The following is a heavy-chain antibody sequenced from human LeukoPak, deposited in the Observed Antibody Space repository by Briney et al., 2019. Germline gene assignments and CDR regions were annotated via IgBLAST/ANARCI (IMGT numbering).Heavy chain of an antibody. CDR2: ISAYSGNT. V-gene: IGHV1-18*01. CDR3: ASSGKYDFWSGYYFQDYYGMDV. J-gene: IGHJ6*02. CDR1: GYTFTSYG. D-gene: IGHD3-3*01. Sequence: ASVKVSCKASGYTFTSYGISWVRQAPGQGLEWMGWISAYSGNTNYAQKLQGRVTMTTDTSTSTAYMELRSLRSDDTAVYYCASSGKYDFWSGYYFQDYYGMDVWGQGTTVTVSS.